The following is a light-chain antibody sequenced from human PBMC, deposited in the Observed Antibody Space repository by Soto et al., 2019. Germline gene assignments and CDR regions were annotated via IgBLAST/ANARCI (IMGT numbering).Light chain of an antibody. CDR2: AAS. J-gene: IGKJ5*01. CDR3: QQANSFPHT. CDR1: QGISSW. V-gene: IGKV1-12*01. Sequence: DIQMTQSPSSVSASVGDRVTITCRASQGISSWLARYQQKPGKAPKVLIYAASSLQSGVPSRFSGSGSGTDFTLTISSLQPEDFATYYCQQANSFPHTFGQGTRLEIK.